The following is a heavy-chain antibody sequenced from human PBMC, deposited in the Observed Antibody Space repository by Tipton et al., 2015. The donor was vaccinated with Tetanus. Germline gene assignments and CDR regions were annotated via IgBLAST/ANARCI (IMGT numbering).Heavy chain of an antibody. J-gene: IGHJ1*01. Sequence: TLSLTCAVSGGSISSTNWWSWVRQPPGKGLEWIGSIYYSGSTYYNPSLKSRVTISVDTSKNQFSLKLSSVTAADTAVYYCARLIVGATTSEYFQHWGQGTLVTVSS. CDR1: GGSISSTNW. D-gene: IGHD1-26*01. V-gene: IGHV4-39*01. CDR3: ARLIVGATTSEYFQH. CDR2: IYYSGST.